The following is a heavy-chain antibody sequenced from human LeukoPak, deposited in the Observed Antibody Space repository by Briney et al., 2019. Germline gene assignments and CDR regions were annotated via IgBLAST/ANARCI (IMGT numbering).Heavy chain of an antibody. V-gene: IGHV3-64D*09. D-gene: IGHD3-16*01. CDR3: AGGFDY. J-gene: IGHJ4*02. Sequence: GGSLRLSCSASGFTFSSYAMHWVRQAPGKGLEFVSGISSNGGGTDSADSVKGRFTTSRDNSKNTLYLQMSSLRAEDTAVYYCAGGFDYWGQGTLVTVSS. CDR1: GFTFSSYA. CDR2: ISSNGGGT.